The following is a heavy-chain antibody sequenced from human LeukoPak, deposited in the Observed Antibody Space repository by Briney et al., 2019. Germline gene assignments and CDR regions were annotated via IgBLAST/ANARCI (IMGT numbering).Heavy chain of an antibody. CDR1: GYTFTSYY. D-gene: IGHD6-19*01. J-gene: IGHJ4*02. CDR3: ARGPYSGDWHFDF. Sequence: ASVKVSCKASGYTFTSYYMHWVRQAPGQGREWMGIINPSGGSTSYAQKFQGRVTMTRDTSTSTVSMELSSLRFEDTAVYYCARGPYSGDWHFDFWGQGTLVTVSS. V-gene: IGHV1-46*01. CDR2: INPSGGST.